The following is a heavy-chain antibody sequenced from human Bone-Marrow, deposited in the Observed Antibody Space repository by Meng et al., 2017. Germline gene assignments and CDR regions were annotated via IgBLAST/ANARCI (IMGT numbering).Heavy chain of an antibody. Sequence: GESLKISCAASGFTFSNYFMSWVRQTPGKGLEWVAVISYDGSDKYYADSVKGRFTISRDNSKNTLYLQMNSLRAEDTAVYYCAREAAAVGIDYWGQGTLVTASS. CDR3: AREAAAVGIDY. CDR2: ISYDGSDK. CDR1: GFTFSNYF. V-gene: IGHV3-30*01. J-gene: IGHJ4*02. D-gene: IGHD6-13*01.